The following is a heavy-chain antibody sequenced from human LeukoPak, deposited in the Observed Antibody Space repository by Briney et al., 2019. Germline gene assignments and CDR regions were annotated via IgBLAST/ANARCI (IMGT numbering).Heavy chain of an antibody. CDR2: ISGSGGST. V-gene: IGHV3-23*01. J-gene: IGHJ4*02. Sequence: GRSLRLSCAASGFTFSSYAMSWVRQAPGKGLEWVSAISGSGGSTYYADSVKGRFTISRDNSKNTLYLQMNSLRAEDTAVYYCAKVGDYYDSSGYSYWGQGTLVTVSS. CDR3: AKVGDYYDSSGYSY. CDR1: GFTFSSYA. D-gene: IGHD3-22*01.